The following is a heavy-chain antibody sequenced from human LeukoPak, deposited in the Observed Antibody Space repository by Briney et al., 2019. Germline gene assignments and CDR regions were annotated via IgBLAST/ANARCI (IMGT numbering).Heavy chain of an antibody. CDR1: GYSISSGYY. Sequence: PSETRSLTCAVSGYSISSGYYWGWIRQPPGKELEWIGSIYHSGSTYYNPSLKSRVTISVDTSNNQFSLKLSSVTAADTAVYYCARSSIAARGTPDYWGQGTLVTVSS. J-gene: IGHJ4*02. CDR2: IYHSGST. D-gene: IGHD6-6*01. V-gene: IGHV4-38-2*01. CDR3: ARSSIAARGTPDY.